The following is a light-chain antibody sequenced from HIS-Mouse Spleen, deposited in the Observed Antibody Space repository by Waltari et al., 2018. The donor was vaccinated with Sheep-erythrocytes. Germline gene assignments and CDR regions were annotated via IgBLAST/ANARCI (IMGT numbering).Light chain of an antibody. V-gene: IGLV2-11*02. J-gene: IGLJ3*02. CDR3: CSYAGSYTWV. CDR1: SSCVGGYNY. CDR2: DVS. Sequence: QSALTQPRSVSGSPGPSVTSSCTGTSSCVGGYNYVSWYQQHPGKAPKLMIYDVSKRPSGVPDRFSGSKSGNTASLTISGLQAEDEADYYCCSYAGSYTWVFGGGTKLTVL.